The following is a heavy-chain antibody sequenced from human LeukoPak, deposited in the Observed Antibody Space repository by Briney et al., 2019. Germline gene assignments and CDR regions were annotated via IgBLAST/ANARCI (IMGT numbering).Heavy chain of an antibody. V-gene: IGHV4-34*01. Sequence: SETLSLTCAVYGGSFSGYYWSWIRQPPGKGLEWIGEINHSGSTNYNPSLKSRVTISVDTSKNQFSLKLSSVTAADTAVYYCARLSYGGMESWGQGTLVTVSS. CDR3: ARLSYGGMES. J-gene: IGHJ5*02. CDR1: GGSFSGYY. D-gene: IGHD4-23*01. CDR2: INHSGST.